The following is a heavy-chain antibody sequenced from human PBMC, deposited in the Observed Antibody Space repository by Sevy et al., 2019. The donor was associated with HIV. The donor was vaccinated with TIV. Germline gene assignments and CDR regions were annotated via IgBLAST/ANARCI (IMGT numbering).Heavy chain of an antibody. J-gene: IGHJ4*02. CDR1: GFTFSSYV. CDR2: ISYDGSNK. CDR3: ARDGYGYVIRGFFDY. D-gene: IGHD5-12*01. V-gene: IGHV3-30-3*01. Sequence: GGSLRLSCVASGFTFSSYVMHWVRQAPGKGLEWVAVISYDGSNKYYADSVKGRFTISRDNSKNTLYLQMNSLRAEDTAVYYCARDGYGYVIRGFFDYWGQGALVTVSS.